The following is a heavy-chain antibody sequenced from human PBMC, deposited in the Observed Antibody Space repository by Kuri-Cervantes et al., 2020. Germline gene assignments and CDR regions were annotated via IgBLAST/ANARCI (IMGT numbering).Heavy chain of an antibody. CDR3: AREEPRTSGSYPL. CDR2: INSDGSST. V-gene: IGHV3-74*01. CDR1: GFTFSSYW. Sequence: LSLTCAASGFTFSSYWMHWVRQAPGKGLVWVSRINSDGSSTSYADSVKGRFTISRDNAKNTLYLQMNSLRAEDTAVYYCAREEPRTSGSYPLWGQGTLVTVSS. J-gene: IGHJ1*01. D-gene: IGHD1-26*01.